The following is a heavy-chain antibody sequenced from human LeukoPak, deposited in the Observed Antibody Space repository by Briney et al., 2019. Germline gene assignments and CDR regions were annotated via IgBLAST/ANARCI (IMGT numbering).Heavy chain of an antibody. Sequence: ASVKVSCKASGYTFIDYYVYWVRQAPGQGLEWMGRINPKNGGTDYAQKFQGRVTMTRDTSINTVYMEVTRVTSDDTAVYYCARRYSTGWSNYYYYCHMDVWGKGTTVTVSS. V-gene: IGHV1-2*02. CDR3: ARRYSTGWSNYYYYCHMDV. CDR1: GYTFIDYY. D-gene: IGHD2-2*01. J-gene: IGHJ6*03. CDR2: INPKNGGT.